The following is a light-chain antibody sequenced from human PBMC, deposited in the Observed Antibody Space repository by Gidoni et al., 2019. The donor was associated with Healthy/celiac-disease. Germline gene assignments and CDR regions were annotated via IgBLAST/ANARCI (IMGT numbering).Light chain of an antibody. CDR1: RSDVGGYNY. J-gene: IGLJ2*01. CDR3: SSYTSSSTLGVV. Sequence: QSALTQPASVSGSPGQSITISCTGTRSDVGGYNYVSWYQQHPGKAPKLMIYDVSNRPSGVSNRFSGPKSGNTASLTISGLQAEDEADYYCSSYTSSSTLGVVFGGGTKLTVL. V-gene: IGLV2-14*03. CDR2: DVS.